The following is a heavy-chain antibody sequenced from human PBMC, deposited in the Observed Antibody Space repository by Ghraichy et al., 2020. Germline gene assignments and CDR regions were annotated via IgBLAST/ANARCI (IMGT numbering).Heavy chain of an antibody. D-gene: IGHD3-10*01. CDR1: GYTFTSYY. CDR2: INPSGGST. J-gene: IGHJ4*02. CDR3: AREGATNYYGSGSPPDY. Sequence: ASVKVSCKASGYTFTSYYMHWVRQAPGQGLEWMGIINPSGGSTSYAQKFQGRVTMTRDTSTSTVYMELSSLRSEDTAVYYCAREGATNYYGSGSPPDYWGQGTLVTVSS. V-gene: IGHV1-46*01.